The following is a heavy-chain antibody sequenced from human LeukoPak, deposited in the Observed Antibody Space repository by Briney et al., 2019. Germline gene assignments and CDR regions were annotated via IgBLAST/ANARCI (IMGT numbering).Heavy chain of an antibody. D-gene: IGHD3-10*01. CDR2: IYYSGST. CDR3: ARFDSSGAFDI. Sequence: SETLSLTCTVSGGSISSYYWSWIRQPPGKGLEWIGYIYYSGSTNYNPSLKSRVTISVDTSKNQFSLKLISVTAADTAVYYCARFDSSGAFDIWGQGTMVTVSS. CDR1: GGSISSYY. J-gene: IGHJ3*02. V-gene: IGHV4-59*01.